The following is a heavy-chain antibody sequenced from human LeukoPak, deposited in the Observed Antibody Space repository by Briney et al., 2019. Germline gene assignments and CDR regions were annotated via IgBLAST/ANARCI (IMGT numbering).Heavy chain of an antibody. V-gene: IGHV3-23*01. CDR1: GFTFSSYA. Sequence: PGGSLRLSCAASGFTFSSYAMSWVRQAPGKGLEWVSATSGSGGSTYYADSVKGRFTISRDNSKNTLYLQMNSLRAEDTAVYYCAKDSPTYYYDSSGYYLRNDAFDIWGQGTMVTVSS. CDR3: AKDSPTYYYDSSGYYLRNDAFDI. J-gene: IGHJ3*02. D-gene: IGHD3-22*01. CDR2: TSGSGGST.